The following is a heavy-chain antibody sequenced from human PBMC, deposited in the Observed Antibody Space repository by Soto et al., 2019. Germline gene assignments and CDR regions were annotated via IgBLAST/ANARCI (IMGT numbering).Heavy chain of an antibody. V-gene: IGHV3-9*01. CDR2: ISWNSGSI. D-gene: IGHD4-17*01. CDR1: GFTFDDYA. J-gene: IGHJ6*02. Sequence: HPGGSLRLSCAASGFTFDDYAMHWVRQAPGKGLEWVSGISWNSGSIGYADSVKGRFTISRDNAKNSLYLQMNSLRAEDTALYYCAKANYGDYRVYYYYYGMDVWGQGTTVTVSS. CDR3: AKANYGDYRVYYYYYGMDV.